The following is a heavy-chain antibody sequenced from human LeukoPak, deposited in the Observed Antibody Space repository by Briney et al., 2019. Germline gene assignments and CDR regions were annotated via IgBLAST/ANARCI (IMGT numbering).Heavy chain of an antibody. CDR3: ARDAGFLRSSGLLDY. V-gene: IGHV1-2*02. J-gene: IGHJ4*02. Sequence: GASVKVSCKTSGFTFTGYFIHWVRQAPGQGLEWMGWINPNSGGTNYARKFQGRVSMTRDTSITTAYMELSSLRSEDTAVYYCARDAGFLRSSGLLDYWGQGTLVTVSS. D-gene: IGHD3-22*01. CDR2: INPNSGGT. CDR1: GFTFTGYF.